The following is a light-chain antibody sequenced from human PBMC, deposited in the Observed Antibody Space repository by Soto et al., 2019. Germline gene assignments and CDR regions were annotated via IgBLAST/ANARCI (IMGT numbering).Light chain of an antibody. Sequence: DIEITQSPSSLSASVGDRVTITCQASQDISNYLNWYQQKPGQAPKLLIYDASTLKTGVPSRFSGSGSGTVFSFTIRSLQPEDTATYYCQQSNALVSFGQGTRLEIK. CDR2: DAS. V-gene: IGKV1-33*01. CDR1: QDISNY. CDR3: QQSNALVS. J-gene: IGKJ5*01.